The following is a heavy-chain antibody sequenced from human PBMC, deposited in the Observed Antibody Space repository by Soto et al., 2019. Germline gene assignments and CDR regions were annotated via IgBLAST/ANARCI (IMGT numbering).Heavy chain of an antibody. CDR3: ARAREGGMDV. Sequence: EVKKPGASVKVSXKASGXXXXXXXMHWVRQXXXQXLEWMGGINAGNGNTKYSQKFQGRVTITRDTSASTAYMELSSLRSEDTAVYYCARAREGGMDVWGQGTTVTVSS. CDR1: GXXXXXXX. CDR2: INAGNGNT. J-gene: IGHJ6*02. V-gene: IGHV1-3*01.